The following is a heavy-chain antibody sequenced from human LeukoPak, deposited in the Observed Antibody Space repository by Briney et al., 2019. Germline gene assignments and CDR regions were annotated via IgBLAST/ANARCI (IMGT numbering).Heavy chain of an antibody. Sequence: ASVKVSCKASGYTFTSYAMNWVRQAPAQGLEWMGWINTNTGNPTYAQGFTGRFVFSLDTSVSTAYLQISSLKAEDTAVYYCARGNSARPWAPWYYYYMDVWGKGTTVTVSS. CDR2: INTNTGNP. V-gene: IGHV7-4-1*02. J-gene: IGHJ6*03. CDR1: GYTFTSYA. D-gene: IGHD6-6*01. CDR3: ARGNSARPWAPWYYYYMDV.